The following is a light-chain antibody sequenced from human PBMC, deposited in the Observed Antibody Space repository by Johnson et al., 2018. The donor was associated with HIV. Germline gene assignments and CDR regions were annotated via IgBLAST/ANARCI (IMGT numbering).Light chain of an antibody. Sequence: HSVLTQPPSVSAAPGQKVTISCSGSSSNIGNNSVSWFQHLPGAAPKLLIYDNDRRPSGVPDRFSGSKSGTSATLAITGLQRGDEADYYCGTWDASLSVNVFGPGTKVTVL. CDR1: SSNIGNNS. CDR2: DND. J-gene: IGLJ1*01. V-gene: IGLV1-51*02. CDR3: GTWDASLSVNV.